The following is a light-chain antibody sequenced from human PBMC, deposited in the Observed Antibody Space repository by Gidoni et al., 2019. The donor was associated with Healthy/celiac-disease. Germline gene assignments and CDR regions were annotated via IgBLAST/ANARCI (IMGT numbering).Light chain of an antibody. V-gene: IGKV2-28*01. CDR3: MQSRQSPFT. CDR1: QSLLHSNGYNY. J-gene: IGKJ3*01. Sequence: IVMTQSPLSLPVTPGEPASISCRSGQSLLHSNGYNYLDWYLQKPGQSPQLLIYLGSNRASGVPDRFSGSGSGTDFTLQISRVEAEDVGIYYCMQSRQSPFTFGPGTKLDIK. CDR2: LGS.